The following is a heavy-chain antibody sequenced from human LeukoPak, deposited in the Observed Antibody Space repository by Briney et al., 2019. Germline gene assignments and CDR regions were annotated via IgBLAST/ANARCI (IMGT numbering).Heavy chain of an antibody. CDR3: ALLPADRASSRYYFDY. Sequence: ESGPTLVNPTQTLTLTCSFSGFSLSTSGVGVGWIRQPPGKALEWLALIYSNDDKRYSPSLRSRLTIKDTSKNQVVLTMSNMDPVDTATYYCALLPADRASSRYYFDYWGQGTLVTVSS. V-gene: IGHV2-5*01. D-gene: IGHD2-2*01. CDR2: IYSNDDK. CDR1: GFSLSTSGVG. J-gene: IGHJ4*02.